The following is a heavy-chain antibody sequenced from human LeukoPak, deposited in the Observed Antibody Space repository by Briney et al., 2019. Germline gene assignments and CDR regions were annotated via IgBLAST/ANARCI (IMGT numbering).Heavy chain of an antibody. D-gene: IGHD2-8*02. J-gene: IGHJ4*02. CDR2: IYTSGST. CDR3: ARALLVTSSDY. V-gene: IGHV4-61*02. CDR1: GGSISSGSYY. Sequence: SETLSLTCTVSGGSISSGSYYWSWIRQLAGKGLEWIGRIYTSGSTNYNPSLKSRVTISVDTSKNHFSLKLSSVTAADTAVYYCARALLVTSSDYWGQGTLVTVSS.